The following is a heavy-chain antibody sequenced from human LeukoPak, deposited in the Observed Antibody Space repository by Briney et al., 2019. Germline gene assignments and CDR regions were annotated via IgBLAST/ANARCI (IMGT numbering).Heavy chain of an antibody. Sequence: GGSLRLSCAASGFTFSSYAMSWVRQAPGKGLEWVSAISGSGGSTYYADSMKGRFTISRDNSKNTLYLQMNSLRAEDTAVYYCAKAGYSYGSSRIYWGQGTLVTVSS. V-gene: IGHV3-23*01. D-gene: IGHD5-18*01. CDR1: GFTFSSYA. CDR3: AKAGYSYGSSRIY. J-gene: IGHJ4*02. CDR2: ISGSGGST.